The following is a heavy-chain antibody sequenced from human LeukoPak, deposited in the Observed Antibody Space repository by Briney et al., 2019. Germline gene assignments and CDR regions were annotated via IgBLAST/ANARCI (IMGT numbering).Heavy chain of an antibody. D-gene: IGHD5-24*01. CDR2: IYYNGNT. V-gene: IGHV4-59*01. Sequence: PSETLSLTCTVSGGSMSAYYWNWIRQSPGKGLEWIGYIYYNGNTNYNPSLKSRVTISVDTSKNQSSLKVTSVTAADTAIYYCARKRWLQAYNYSYFYMDVWGKGTTVIVSS. J-gene: IGHJ6*03. CDR1: GGSMSAYY. CDR3: ARKRWLQAYNYSYFYMDV.